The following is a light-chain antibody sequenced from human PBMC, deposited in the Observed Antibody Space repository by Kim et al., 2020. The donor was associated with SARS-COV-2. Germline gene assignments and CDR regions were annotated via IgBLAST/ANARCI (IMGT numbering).Light chain of an antibody. J-gene: IGKJ5*01. CDR1: QNVGNN. CDR3: QEYGNWPQIT. CDR2: RAS. Sequence: EIVMTQSPATLSASPGEGVTLSCRASQNVGNNLAWYQLKPGQAPRLLIYRASIRATGIPDNFSGSGSGTEFSLTISSLQSEDFAVYYCQEYGNWPQITFGQGTRLEIK. V-gene: IGKV3-15*01.